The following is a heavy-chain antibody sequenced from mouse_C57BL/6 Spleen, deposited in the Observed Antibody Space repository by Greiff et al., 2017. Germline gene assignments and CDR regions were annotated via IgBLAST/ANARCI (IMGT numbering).Heavy chain of an antibody. J-gene: IGHJ4*01. CDR1: GYTFTDYY. D-gene: IGHD2-4*01. CDR3: ARRGVYYDYDYAMDY. CDR2: IYPGSGNT. Sequence: VQRVESGAELVRPGASVKLSCKASGYTFTDYYINWVKQRPGQGLEWIARIYPGSGNTYYNEKFKGKATLTAEKSSSTAYMQLSSLTSEDSAVYFCARRGVYYDYDYAMDYWGQGTSVTVSS. V-gene: IGHV1-76*01.